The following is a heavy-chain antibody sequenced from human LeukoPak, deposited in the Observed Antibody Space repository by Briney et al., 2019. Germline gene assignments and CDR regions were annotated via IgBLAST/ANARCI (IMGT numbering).Heavy chain of an antibody. CDR1: GLTFSTYS. D-gene: IGHD2-2*01. Sequence: GGSLRLSCAASGLTFSTYSMNWVRQAPGKGLEWVSSISSSSGFIYYADSVKGRFTISRDNAENSLYLQMKSLRAEDTAVYYXXXDVRTTVNWGQGTLVTVSS. V-gene: IGHV3-21*01. CDR3: XXDVRTTVN. J-gene: IGHJ1*01. CDR2: ISSSSGFI.